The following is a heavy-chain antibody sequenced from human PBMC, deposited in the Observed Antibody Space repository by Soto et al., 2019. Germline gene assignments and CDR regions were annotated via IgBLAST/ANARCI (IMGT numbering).Heavy chain of an antibody. J-gene: IGHJ4*02. CDR1: GFIFSSYA. CDR2: ISGSGGGT. V-gene: IGHV3-23*01. CDR3: AKELDDGYNPFDY. D-gene: IGHD5-12*01. Sequence: EVQLLESGGGLVQPGGSLRLSRVGSGFIFSSYAMSWVRQAPGKGLEEISAISGSGGGTYYADSVKGRFTISRDNSKNTVYLQMNSLRAEDTAVYYCAKELDDGYNPFDYWGQGTLVTVSP.